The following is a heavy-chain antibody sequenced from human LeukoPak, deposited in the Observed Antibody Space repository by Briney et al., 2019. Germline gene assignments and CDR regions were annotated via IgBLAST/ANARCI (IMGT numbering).Heavy chain of an antibody. V-gene: IGHV3-66*01. Sequence: GGSLRFSCAASGFTASSSYMSWVRQAPGKGLEWVSIISSAGTTYHADSVKGRFTISRDNSKNTVYLQVNSLRDEDTAVYYCARDLEAANTYYFDYWGQGTMVTVSS. J-gene: IGHJ4*02. CDR1: GFTASSSY. CDR3: ARDLEAANTYYFDY. CDR2: ISSAGTT. D-gene: IGHD6-13*01.